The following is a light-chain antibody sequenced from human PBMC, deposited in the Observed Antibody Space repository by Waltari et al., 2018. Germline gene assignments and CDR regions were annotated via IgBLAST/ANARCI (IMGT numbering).Light chain of an antibody. CDR1: SSNIGSNT. CDR3: AAWDDTLNGRWE. J-gene: IGLJ3*02. Sequence: QSVLTQPPSASATPGQRVTIPCSGSSSNIGSNTVNWYQQVPGTTPKLLIYRNDQRPSGVPDRFSGSKSGTSASLAISGLRSEDEADYYCAAWDDTLNGRWEFGGGTKLTVL. CDR2: RND. V-gene: IGLV1-44*01.